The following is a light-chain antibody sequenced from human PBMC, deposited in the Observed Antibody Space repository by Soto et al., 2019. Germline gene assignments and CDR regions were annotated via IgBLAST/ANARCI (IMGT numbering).Light chain of an antibody. CDR2: GAS. CDR3: QQYGSLIT. CDR1: QSVSSYY. Sequence: EIVLTQSPGTLSLSPGQRATLSCTASQSVSSYYLAWYQEKPGQAPRLLIYGASSRAPGIPDRFSGSGSGTDFTLTISRLEPEDFAVYYCQQYGSLITFGQGTRPEIK. J-gene: IGKJ5*01. V-gene: IGKV3-20*01.